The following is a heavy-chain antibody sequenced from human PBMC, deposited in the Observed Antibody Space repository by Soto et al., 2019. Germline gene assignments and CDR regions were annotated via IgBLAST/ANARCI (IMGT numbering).Heavy chain of an antibody. Sequence: GGSLRLSCTATDHAMSWVRQAPGKRLEGVSAISGSGDVTHYGDSVKGRFTISRDNSKNTMYLQMDSLRVDDTAVYYCATGIYTTIPGGMDVWGQGTTVTVSS. J-gene: IGHJ6*02. CDR3: ATGIYTTIPGGMDV. CDR2: ISGSGDVT. D-gene: IGHD2-2*02. V-gene: IGHV3-23*01. CDR1: DHA.